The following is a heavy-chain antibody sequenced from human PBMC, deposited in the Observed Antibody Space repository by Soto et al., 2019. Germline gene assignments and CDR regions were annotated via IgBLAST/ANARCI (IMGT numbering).Heavy chain of an antibody. V-gene: IGHV1-46*01. CDR2: INPSGGST. CDR3: ARGPDSSGYHYFDY. CDR1: GYTFTSYY. J-gene: IGHJ4*02. Sequence: ASVKGSWKASGYTFTSYYMHRARQAPGHGLEWMGIINPSGGSTSYAQKFQGRVTMTRDTSTSTVYMELSSLRSEDTAVYYCARGPDSSGYHYFDYWGQGTLLTVSS. D-gene: IGHD3-22*01.